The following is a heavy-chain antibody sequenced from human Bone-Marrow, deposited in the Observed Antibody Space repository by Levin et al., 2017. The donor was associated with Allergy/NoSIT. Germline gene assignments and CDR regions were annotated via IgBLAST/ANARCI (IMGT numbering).Heavy chain of an antibody. CDR3: ARGANAESGSYFGPPFDR. CDR1: GASLSSYY. D-gene: IGHD3-10*01. V-gene: IGHV4-59*01. J-gene: IGHJ4*02. CDR2: ILHTGST. Sequence: KPGGSLRLSCTVSGASLSSYYWTWIRQPPGKGLEWIGYILHTGSTNYNSSLKNRVTMSVDTSKTQFSLKLTSMTAADTAVYYCARGANAESGSYFGPPFDRWGQGTLVTVSS.